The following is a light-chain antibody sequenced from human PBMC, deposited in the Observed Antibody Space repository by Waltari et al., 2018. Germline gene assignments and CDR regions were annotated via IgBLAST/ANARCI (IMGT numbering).Light chain of an antibody. Sequence: QSMLTQPPSVSGAPGQRVTISCTGSSSNIGAGPDVPLYQVFPGTGPKLLIYGNNNRPSGVPDRFSGSKSGTSASLTITGLQAEDEADYYCHSFDTSLSDGVVFGGGTKVTVL. V-gene: IGLV1-40*01. CDR3: HSFDTSLSDGVV. CDR2: GNN. J-gene: IGLJ3*02. CDR1: SSNIGAGPD.